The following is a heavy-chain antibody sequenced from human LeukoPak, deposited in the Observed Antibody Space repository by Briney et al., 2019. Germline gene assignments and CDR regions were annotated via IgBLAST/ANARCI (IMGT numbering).Heavy chain of an antibody. CDR1: GGSISSSNW. Sequence: PETLSLTCAVSGGSISSSNWWSWVRQPPGKGLEWIGEIYHSGSTNYNPSLKSRVTISVDKSKNQFSLKLSSVTAADTAVYYCARWHYYDSSGPAYYFDYWGQGTLVTVSS. D-gene: IGHD3-22*01. CDR2: IYHSGST. V-gene: IGHV4-4*03. CDR3: ARWHYYDSSGPAYYFDY. J-gene: IGHJ4*02.